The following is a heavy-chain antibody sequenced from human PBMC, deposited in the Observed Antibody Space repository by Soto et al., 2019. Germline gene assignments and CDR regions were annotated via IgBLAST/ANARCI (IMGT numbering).Heavy chain of an antibody. V-gene: IGHV3-23*01. D-gene: IGHD1-26*01. CDR1: GFTFSIYA. CDR3: AREGVSLVGATTDYYYYYGMDV. J-gene: IGHJ6*02. CDR2: IGLGGDDT. Sequence: AQLLESGGGLVQPGGSLRLSCAASGFTFSIYAMSWVRQAPGKGLEWVSGIGLGGDDTDYADSVRGRFIISRDNSKDTLSLQMNGLRAEDTAVYYCAREGVSLVGATTDYYYYYGMDVWGQGTTVTVSS.